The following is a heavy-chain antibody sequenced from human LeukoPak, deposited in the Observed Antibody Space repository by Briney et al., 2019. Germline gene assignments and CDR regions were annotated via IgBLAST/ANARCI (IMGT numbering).Heavy chain of an antibody. CDR2: IGTYNGNT. Sequence: GASVNVSCKASGYTFINYAISWVRQAPGQGLEWMGWIGTYNGNTKYAQEFQGRVTMTTDTSTSTGYMELRNLRSDDTAVYFCVREWDHTRMTFDIWGQGTMVTVSS. V-gene: IGHV1-18*01. CDR1: GYTFINYA. CDR3: VREWDHTRMTFDI. D-gene: IGHD1-26*01. J-gene: IGHJ3*02.